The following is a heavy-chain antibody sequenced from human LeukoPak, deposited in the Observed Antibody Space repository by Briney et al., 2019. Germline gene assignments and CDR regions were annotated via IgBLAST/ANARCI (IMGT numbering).Heavy chain of an antibody. CDR3: ARADSSSWYGYFDY. D-gene: IGHD6-13*01. V-gene: IGHV3-11*01. CDR1: GFTFSDNY. Sequence: GGSLRLSCAASGFTFSDNYMTWVRQAPGRGLEWLSYISGNGRDIQYADSVKGRFTISGDNAKNLLSLQMDSLRAEDTALYYCARADSSSWYGYFDYWGQGTLVTVSS. CDR2: ISGNGRDI. J-gene: IGHJ4*02.